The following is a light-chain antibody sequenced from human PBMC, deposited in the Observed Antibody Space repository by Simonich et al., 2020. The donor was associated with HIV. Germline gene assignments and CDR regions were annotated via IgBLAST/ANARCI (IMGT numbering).Light chain of an antibody. CDR3: QQYNNWPLT. CDR2: GAS. Sequence: EIVMTQSPATLSVSPGERATLSCRASQSVGSNLAWYQQKPGQAPRLLIFGASTRATGIPARCSGSGSGTEFTLTISSMQSEDFAVYYCQQYNNWPLTFGGGTKVEIK. J-gene: IGKJ4*01. CDR1: QSVGSN. V-gene: IGKV3-15*01.